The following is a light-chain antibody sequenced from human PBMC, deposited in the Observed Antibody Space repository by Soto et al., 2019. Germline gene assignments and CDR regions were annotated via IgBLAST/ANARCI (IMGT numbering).Light chain of an antibody. Sequence: QSVLTQPASVSGSPGQSITISCTGTSSDVGGYNFVSWYQQHPGKAPKFIIYDVRNRPSVVSNRFSGYRYCNTAYLTISGLNAEDEAAYSCSSYPSSSTVIFGGGTKLTVL. CDR2: DVR. V-gene: IGLV2-14*03. CDR3: SSYPSSSTVI. J-gene: IGLJ2*01. CDR1: SSDVGGYNF.